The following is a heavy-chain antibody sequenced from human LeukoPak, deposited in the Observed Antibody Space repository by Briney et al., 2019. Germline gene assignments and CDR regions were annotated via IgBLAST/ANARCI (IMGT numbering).Heavy chain of an antibody. CDR3: ARDLGSSWSRANWFDP. V-gene: IGHV7-4-1*02. CDR2: INTNTGNP. Sequence: ASVKVSCKASGYTFTSYAMNWVRQAPGQGLEWMGWINTNTGNPTYAQGFTGRFVFSLDTSVSTAYLQISSLKAEDTAVYYCARDLGSSWSRANWFDPWGQGTLVTVSS. D-gene: IGHD6-13*01. CDR1: GYTFTSYA. J-gene: IGHJ5*02.